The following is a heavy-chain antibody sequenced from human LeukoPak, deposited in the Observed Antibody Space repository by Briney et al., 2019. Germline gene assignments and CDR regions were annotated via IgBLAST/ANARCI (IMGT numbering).Heavy chain of an antibody. CDR1: GGSISSYY. CDR3: ARKIQPGTAFDY. D-gene: IGHD5-18*01. V-gene: IGHV4-59*01. CDR2: IYYSGST. J-gene: IGHJ4*02. Sequence: PSETLSLTCTVSGGSISSYYWSWIQQPPGQGLEWMGYIYYSGSTNYNPSLKSRVTISVYTSKNQFSLKLSSVTAADTAVYYCARKIQPGTAFDYWGQGTLVTVSS.